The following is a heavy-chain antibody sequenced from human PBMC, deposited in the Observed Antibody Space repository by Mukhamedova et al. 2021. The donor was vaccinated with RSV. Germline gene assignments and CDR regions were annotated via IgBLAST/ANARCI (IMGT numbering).Heavy chain of an antibody. Sequence: GLEWVSGLTGSGHSTFFADSVKGRSAISRDNSKETLYLQLNSLRDEDTAVYYCAKSSYSSGWDWYFDLWGRGTLVSVSS. D-gene: IGHD6-19*01. V-gene: IGHV3-23*01. CDR2: LTGSGHST. CDR3: AKSSYSSGWDWYFDL. J-gene: IGHJ2*01.